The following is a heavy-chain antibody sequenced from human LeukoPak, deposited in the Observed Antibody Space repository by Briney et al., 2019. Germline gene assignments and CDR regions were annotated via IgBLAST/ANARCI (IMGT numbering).Heavy chain of an antibody. CDR1: GGSISSYY. J-gene: IGHJ2*01. Sequence: SETLSLTCTVSGGSISSYYWSWIRQPPGKGLEWIGYIYYSGSTNYNPSLKSRVTISVDTSKNRFSLKLSSVTAADTAVYYCARLEYYDSSARYWYFDLWGRGTLVTVSS. V-gene: IGHV4-59*08. D-gene: IGHD3-22*01. CDR2: IYYSGST. CDR3: ARLEYYDSSARYWYFDL.